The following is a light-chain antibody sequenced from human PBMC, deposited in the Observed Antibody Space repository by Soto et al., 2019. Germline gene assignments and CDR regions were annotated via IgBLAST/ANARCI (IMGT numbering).Light chain of an antibody. CDR3: GSYTSSSTLV. V-gene: IGLV2-14*03. CDR2: DVL. J-gene: IGLJ1*01. CDR1: SNDVGGHDY. Sequence: QSALTQPASVSGSPGQSITISCTGTSNDVGGHDYVSWYQQHPGKVPKLMIYDVLRRPSGVSDRFSGSKSGLTASLTISGIRPEDEADYYCGSYTSSSTLVFGTGTKLTVL.